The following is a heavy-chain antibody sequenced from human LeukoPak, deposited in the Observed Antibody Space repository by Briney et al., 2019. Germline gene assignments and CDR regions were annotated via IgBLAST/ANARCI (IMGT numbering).Heavy chain of an antibody. CDR1: GYIFTNYY. D-gene: IGHD3-3*01. J-gene: IGHJ4*02. V-gene: IGHV1-46*01. CDR2: INPSGGST. CDR3: ARDHGSAYYGAPRH. Sequence: ASVKVSCKASGYIFTNYYMHWVRQAPGQGLEWMGTINPSGGSTSYAQKFQGRVTMTRDTSTSTVYLELSSLRSEDTAVYYCARDHGSAYYGAPRHWGQGTLVTVSS.